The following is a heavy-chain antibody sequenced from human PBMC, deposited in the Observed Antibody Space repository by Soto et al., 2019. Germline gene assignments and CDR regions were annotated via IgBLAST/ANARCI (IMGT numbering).Heavy chain of an antibody. D-gene: IGHD2-2*01. CDR1: GYSFTSYW. CDR3: ARQFVVVPAAMWANYYYYGMDV. Sequence: PGQSLKISCKGSGYSFTSYWIGWVRQMPGKGLEWMGIIYPGDSDTRYSPSFQGQVTISADKSISTAYLQWSSLKASDTAMYYCARQFVVVPAAMWANYYYYGMDVWGQGTTVTVCS. CDR2: IYPGDSDT. J-gene: IGHJ6*02. V-gene: IGHV5-51*01.